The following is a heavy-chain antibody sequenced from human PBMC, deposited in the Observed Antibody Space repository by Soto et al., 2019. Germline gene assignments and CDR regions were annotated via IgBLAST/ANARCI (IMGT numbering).Heavy chain of an antibody. J-gene: IGHJ4*02. D-gene: IGHD2-2*01. Sequence: QVQLVQSGAEVKKPGASVKVSCKASGYTFASYAISWMRQAPGQGLEWMGWISAYNGNTNYAQKLQGRVTMTTDTSPSTAYMELRSLGSADTAVYYCARDPPPPEYWGQGTLVTVSS. CDR2: ISAYNGNT. V-gene: IGHV1-18*01. CDR1: GYTFASYA. CDR3: ARDPPPPEY.